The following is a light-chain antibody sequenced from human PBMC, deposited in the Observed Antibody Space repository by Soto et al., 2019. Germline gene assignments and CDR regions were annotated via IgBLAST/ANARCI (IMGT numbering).Light chain of an antibody. V-gene: IGKV1-39*01. CDR1: QTIGRY. Sequence: DIQMTQSPSSLSASVGDRVTITCRASQTIGRYLNWYQQKEGKAPTVLIYAASILQSGVPPRFSGSASGTEFTLTISSLQPEDFATYYCQQSDSTPLTFGGGTQVEI. CDR3: QQSDSTPLT. CDR2: AAS. J-gene: IGKJ4*01.